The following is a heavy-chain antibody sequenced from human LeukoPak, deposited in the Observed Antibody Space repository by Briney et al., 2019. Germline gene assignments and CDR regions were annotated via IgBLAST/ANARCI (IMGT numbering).Heavy chain of an antibody. Sequence: SVKVSCKASGGTFSSYAISWVRQAPGQGLEWMGGIIPIFGTANYAQKFQGRVTITADESTSTAYMELSSLRSEDTAVYYCAGRDYNLPIYYFDYWGQGTLVTVSS. J-gene: IGHJ4*02. V-gene: IGHV1-69*13. CDR1: GGTFSSYA. CDR2: IIPIFGTA. CDR3: AGRDYNLPIYYFDY. D-gene: IGHD4-11*01.